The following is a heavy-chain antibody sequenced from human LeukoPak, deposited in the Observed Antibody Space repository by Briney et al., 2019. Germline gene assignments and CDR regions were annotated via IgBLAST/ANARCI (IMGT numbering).Heavy chain of an antibody. CDR3: ANGLAFGY. J-gene: IGHJ4*02. Sequence: PGGSLRLSCAASGFTFSSYAMSWVRQAPGKGLEWVAVISYDGSNKYYADSVKGRFTISRDNSKNTLYLQMNSLRAEDTAVYYCANGLAFGYWGQGTLVTVSS. CDR1: GFTFSSYA. V-gene: IGHV3-30*18. D-gene: IGHD6-19*01. CDR2: ISYDGSNK.